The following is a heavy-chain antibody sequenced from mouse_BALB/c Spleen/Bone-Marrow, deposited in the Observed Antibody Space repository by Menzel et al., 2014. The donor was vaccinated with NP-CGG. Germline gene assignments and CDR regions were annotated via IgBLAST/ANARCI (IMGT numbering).Heavy chain of an antibody. CDR2: IRNKANGYTT. CDR3: ASLLTTATYAMDY. CDR1: GFTFTDYY. J-gene: IGHJ4*01. Sequence: EVQLVESGGGLVQPGGSLRLSCATSGFTFTDYYMSWVRQPPGKALEWLGFIRNKANGYTTEYSASVKGRFTISRDNSQSTLYLQMNTLRAEDSATYYCASLLTTATYAMDYWGQGTSVTVSS. D-gene: IGHD1-2*01. V-gene: IGHV7-3*02.